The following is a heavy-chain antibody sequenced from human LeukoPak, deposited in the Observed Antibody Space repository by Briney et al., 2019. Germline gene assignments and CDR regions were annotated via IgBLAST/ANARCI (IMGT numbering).Heavy chain of an antibody. CDR3: ARLGGADAFDI. V-gene: IGHV1-69*04. CDR1: GGTFSSYA. D-gene: IGHD3-16*01. J-gene: IGHJ3*02. CDR2: ILPILGIA. Sequence: SVKVSCKASGGTFSSYAISWVRQAPGQGLEWMGRILPILGIANYAQKFQGRVTITADKSTSTAYMELSSLRSEDTAVYYCARLGGADAFDIWGQGTMVTVSS.